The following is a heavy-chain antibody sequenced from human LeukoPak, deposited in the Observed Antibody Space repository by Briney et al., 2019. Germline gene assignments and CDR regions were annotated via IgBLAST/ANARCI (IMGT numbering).Heavy chain of an antibody. CDR3: ARHRGKYSPHDAFDI. Sequence: SETLSLTCTVSGGSISSSGYYWGCIRQPPGKGLEWIGCIYYSGSTYYNPSLKSRVTISVDTSKNQFSLKLSSVTAADTAVYYCARHRGKYSPHDAFDIWGQGTMVTVSS. CDR1: GGSISSSGYY. V-gene: IGHV4-39*01. J-gene: IGHJ3*02. CDR2: IYYSGST. D-gene: IGHD5-18*01.